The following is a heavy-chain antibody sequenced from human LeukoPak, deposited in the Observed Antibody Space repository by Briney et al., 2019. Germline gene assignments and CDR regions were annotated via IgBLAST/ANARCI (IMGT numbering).Heavy chain of an antibody. CDR2: IYYSGST. CDR3: ARDPGYSSGWLSYYYYYYMDV. Sequence: PSETLSLTCTVSGGSISSSSYYWGWIRQPPGKGLEWIGSIYYSGSTYYNPSLKSRVTISVDTSKNQFSLKLSSVTAADTAVYYCARDPGYSSGWLSYYYYYYMDVWGKGTTVTVSS. V-gene: IGHV4-39*07. D-gene: IGHD6-19*01. CDR1: GGSISSSSYY. J-gene: IGHJ6*03.